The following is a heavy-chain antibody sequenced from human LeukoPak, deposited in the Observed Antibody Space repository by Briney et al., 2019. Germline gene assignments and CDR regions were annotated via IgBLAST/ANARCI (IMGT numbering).Heavy chain of an antibody. J-gene: IGHJ6*04. CDR3: AELGITMIGGV. D-gene: IGHD3-10*02. Sequence: GGSLRLSCAASGFTFSSYSMNWVRQAPGKGLEWVSYISSSSTIYYADSVEGRFTISRDNAKNSLYLQMNNLRADDTAVYYCAELGITMIGGVWGKGTTVTISS. V-gene: IGHV3-48*01. CDR1: GFTFSSYS. CDR2: ISSSSTI.